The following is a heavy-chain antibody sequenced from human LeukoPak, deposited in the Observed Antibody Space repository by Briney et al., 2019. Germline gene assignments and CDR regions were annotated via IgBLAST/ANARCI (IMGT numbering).Heavy chain of an antibody. CDR3: AKDRRYNSMINYFDY. J-gene: IGHJ4*02. CDR2: ISSSGSST. CDR1: GFTFSSYA. V-gene: IGHV3-23*01. D-gene: IGHD6-13*01. Sequence: PGGSLRLSCAVSGFTFSSYAMSWVRKAPGKGLDWVSAISSSGSSTYYADPVTGRFTIFRGESKNTLFLQMDSLRAEGTAVYYCAKDRRYNSMINYFDYWGQGTLVTVSS.